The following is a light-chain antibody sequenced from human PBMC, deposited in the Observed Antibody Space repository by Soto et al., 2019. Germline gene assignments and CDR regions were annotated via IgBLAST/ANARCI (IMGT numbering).Light chain of an antibody. V-gene: IGKV4-1*01. CDR1: QSILYSSNNKNY. J-gene: IGKJ2*01. Sequence: DIVMTQSPDSLAVSLGERATINCKSSQSILYSSNNKNYLAWYQQKPGQPPKLLIYWASTRDSGVPDRFSGSGFGTDFTLTISSLQAEEVAVCYCQEYYGTQYSFGQGTKLEI. CDR3: QEYYGTQYS. CDR2: WAS.